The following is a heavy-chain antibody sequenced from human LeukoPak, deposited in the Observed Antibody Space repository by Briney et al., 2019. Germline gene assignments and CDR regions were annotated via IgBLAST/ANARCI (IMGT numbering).Heavy chain of an antibody. J-gene: IGHJ5*02. CDR1: GYTFSSYE. Sequence: ASVKVSCKTSGYTFSSYEINWVRQPPGQGLEWMGWMNPNSGNTAYAQKFQGRVTMTRGVSIRTAYMELSSLRSEDTAVYYCVRLFVQEPSGWFDPWGQGTLVTVS. D-gene: IGHD3-10*01. CDR3: VRLFVQEPSGWFDP. V-gene: IGHV1-8*01. CDR2: MNPNSGNT.